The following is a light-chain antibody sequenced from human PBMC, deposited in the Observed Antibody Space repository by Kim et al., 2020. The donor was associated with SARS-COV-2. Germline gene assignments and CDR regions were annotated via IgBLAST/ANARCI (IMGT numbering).Light chain of an antibody. CDR1: QSISNY. J-gene: IGKJ4*01. Sequence: DIQMTQSPSSLSASVGDRVTITCRASQSISNYLNWFQQKPGKAPKLLIYTASNLQRGVPSRFSGIGSGTDFSLTISSLQPEDFATFFCHQSYSSPLTFGGGTKVDIK. CDR3: HQSYSSPLT. V-gene: IGKV1-39*01. CDR2: TAS.